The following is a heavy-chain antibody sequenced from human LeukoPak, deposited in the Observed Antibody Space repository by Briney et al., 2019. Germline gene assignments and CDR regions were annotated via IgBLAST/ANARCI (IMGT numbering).Heavy chain of an antibody. Sequence: SETLSLTCTVSGGSISSYYWSWIRQPPGKGLEWIGYIYYSGNTNYNPSLKSRVTISVDTSKNQFSLKLSSVTAADTAVYYCAREGAAAGIGSSYYYYYMDVWGKGTTVTVSS. D-gene: IGHD6-13*01. CDR1: GGSISSYY. J-gene: IGHJ6*03. CDR3: AREGAAAGIGSSYYYYYMDV. V-gene: IGHV4-59*01. CDR2: IYYSGNT.